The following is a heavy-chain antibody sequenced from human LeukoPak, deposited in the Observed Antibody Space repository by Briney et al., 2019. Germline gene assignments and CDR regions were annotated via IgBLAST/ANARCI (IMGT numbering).Heavy chain of an antibody. J-gene: IGHJ3*02. CDR2: IRSKAYGGTT. CDR1: GFTFGDYA. Sequence: GGSLRLSCTASGFTFGDYAMSWFRQAPGKGLEWVGLIRSKAYGGTTEYAASVKGRFTISRDDSKSIAYLQMNSLKTEDTAVYYCTRDFVWGSSLDAFDIWGQGTMVTVSS. CDR3: TRDFVWGSSLDAFDI. D-gene: IGHD6-13*01. V-gene: IGHV3-49*03.